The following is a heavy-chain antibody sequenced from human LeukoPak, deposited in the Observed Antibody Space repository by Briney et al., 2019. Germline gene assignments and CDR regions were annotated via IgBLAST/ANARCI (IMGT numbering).Heavy chain of an antibody. V-gene: IGHV4-34*01. CDR2: INHSGGT. Sequence: NPAETLSLNSAVYGGSFSGYYWSWIRQHPGKGLELIREINHSGGTNYNPALKSRVTISVDTSKNQFSLKLSSVTAADTAVYYCARGPVAAAGRNYYYYYYYMDVWGKGTTVTVSS. CDR3: ARGPVAAAGRNYYYYYYYMDV. CDR1: GGSFSGYY. J-gene: IGHJ6*03. D-gene: IGHD6-13*01.